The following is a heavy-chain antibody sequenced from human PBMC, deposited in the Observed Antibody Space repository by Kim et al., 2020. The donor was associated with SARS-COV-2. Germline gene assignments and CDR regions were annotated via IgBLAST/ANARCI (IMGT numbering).Heavy chain of an antibody. V-gene: IGHV3-33*01. CDR2: IWYDGSNK. CDR1: GFTFSSYG. J-gene: IGHJ4*02. Sequence: GGSLRLSCAASGFTFSSYGMHWVRQAPGKGLEWVAVIWYDGSNKYYADSVKGRFTISRDNSKNTLYLQMNSLRAEDTAVYYCARVPGYYGSGSYYNSDTDYWGQGTLVTVSS. CDR3: ARVPGYYGSGSYYNSDTDY. D-gene: IGHD3-10*01.